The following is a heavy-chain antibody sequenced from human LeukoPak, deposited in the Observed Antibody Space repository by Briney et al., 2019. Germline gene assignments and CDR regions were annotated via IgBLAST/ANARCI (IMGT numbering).Heavy chain of an antibody. CDR2: INHRGST. V-gene: IGHV4-34*01. J-gene: IGHJ6*02. Sequence: SETLSLTCAVFGGSFSGHYWSWNRQPPGKGLEWIGEINHRGSTTYNPSLKSRVTISVDTSKSQFSLKLTSLTAADTAVYYCARDRYSNSFYYYYAMDVWGQGTTVTVSS. CDR1: GGSFSGHY. CDR3: ARDRYSNSFYYYYAMDV. D-gene: IGHD4-11*01.